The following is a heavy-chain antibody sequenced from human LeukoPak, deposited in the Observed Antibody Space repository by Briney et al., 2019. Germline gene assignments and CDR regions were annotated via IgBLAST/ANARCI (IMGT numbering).Heavy chain of an antibody. CDR2: IRYDGSNK. J-gene: IGHJ5*02. CDR3: ARESTAMVINWFDP. V-gene: IGHV3-33*01. CDR1: GFTFSSYG. D-gene: IGHD5-18*01. Sequence: GGSLRLSCAASGFTFSSYGMHWVRQAPGKGLEWVAVIRYDGSNKYYADSVKGRFTISRDNSKNTLYLQMNSLRAEDTAVYYCARESTAMVINWFDPWGQGTLVTVSS.